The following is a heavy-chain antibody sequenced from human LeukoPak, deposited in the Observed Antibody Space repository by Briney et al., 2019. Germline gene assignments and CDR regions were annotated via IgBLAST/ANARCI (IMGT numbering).Heavy chain of an antibody. Sequence: SVKVSCKASGGTFSSYAVSWVRQAPGQGLEWMGGIIPIFGTANYAQKFQGRVTITADESTSTAYMELSSLRSEDTAVYYCAKPYSSSLPSPNYYYGMDVWGQGTTVTVSS. V-gene: IGHV1-69*13. J-gene: IGHJ6*02. CDR2: IIPIFGTA. CDR1: GGTFSSYA. CDR3: AKPYSSSLPSPNYYYGMDV. D-gene: IGHD6-6*01.